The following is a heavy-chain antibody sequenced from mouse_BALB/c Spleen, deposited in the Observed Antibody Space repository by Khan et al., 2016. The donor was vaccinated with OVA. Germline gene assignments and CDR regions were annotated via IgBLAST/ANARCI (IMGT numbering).Heavy chain of an antibody. CDR2: IDPANGIT. J-gene: IGHJ3*01. D-gene: IGHD2-4*01. Sequence: EVQLQESGAELVKPGASVKLSCTASAFNIKDTYMHWVKQRPEQGLEWIGMIDPANGITKYDPKFQGKATITADTSSNTAYLHLSSLTSEDIAVYYCARTTMILGFTYWGQGTLVTFSA. CDR1: AFNIKDTY. CDR3: ARTTMILGFTY. V-gene: IGHV14-3*02.